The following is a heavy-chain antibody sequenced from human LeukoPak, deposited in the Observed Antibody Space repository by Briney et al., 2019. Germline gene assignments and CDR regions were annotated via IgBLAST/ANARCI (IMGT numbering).Heavy chain of an antibody. V-gene: IGHV3-9*01. CDR1: GFTFGDYA. Sequence: GGSLRLSCAASGFTFGDYAMPWVRQGLGKGLEWVSGISWNSGSVGYADSAKGRFTISRDNAKNSLYLQMNSLRPEDTALYYCAKVDHSSGYSDYWGQGTLVTVSS. D-gene: IGHD3-22*01. CDR3: AKVDHSSGYSDY. J-gene: IGHJ4*02. CDR2: ISWNSGSV.